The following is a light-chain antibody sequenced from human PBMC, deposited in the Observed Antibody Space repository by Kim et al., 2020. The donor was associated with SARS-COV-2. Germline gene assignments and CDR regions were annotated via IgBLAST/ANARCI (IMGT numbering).Light chain of an antibody. CDR2: EVT. V-gene: IGLV2-8*01. J-gene: IGLJ1*01. CDR3: NSYVGGNPYV. CDR1: NSDGDDYKY. Sequence: QSALTQPPSASGSPGQSVTISCSGINSDGDDYKYVSWYQQHPGKAPKLIIYEVTKRPSGVPDRFSGSKSGNTASLTVSGLQAEDEADYYCNSYVGGNPYVFGSGTKVTVL.